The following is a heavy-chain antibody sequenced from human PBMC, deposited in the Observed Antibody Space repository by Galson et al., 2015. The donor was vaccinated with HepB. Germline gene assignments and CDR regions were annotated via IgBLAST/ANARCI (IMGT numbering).Heavy chain of an antibody. J-gene: IGHJ4*02. CDR3: ARDLSGSYSDY. CDR2: INPNSGGT. V-gene: IGHV1-2*02. D-gene: IGHD3-10*01. Sequence: SVKVSCKASGYTFTGYYMHWVRQAPGQGLEWMGWINPNSGGTNYAQKFQGRVTMTRDTSISTAYMELRSLRSDDTAVYYCARDLSGSYSDYWGQGTLVTVSS. CDR1: GYTFTGYY.